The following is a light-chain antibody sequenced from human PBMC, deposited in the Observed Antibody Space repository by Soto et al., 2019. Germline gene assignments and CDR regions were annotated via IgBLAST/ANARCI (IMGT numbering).Light chain of an antibody. CDR1: QGVTRW. CDR2: AAS. CDR3: QQANSFPWT. V-gene: IGKV1-12*01. J-gene: IGKJ1*01. Sequence: DIQMTQSPSSVSASVGDRVTITCRASQGVTRWLAWYQQKSGKAPKLQIYAASSLQSGVSSRFSGSGSGADFTLTIRSLQPEDFATYYCQQANSFPWTFGQGTKVDIK.